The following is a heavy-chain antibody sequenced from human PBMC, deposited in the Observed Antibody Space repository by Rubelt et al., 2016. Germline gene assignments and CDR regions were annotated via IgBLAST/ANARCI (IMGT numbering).Heavy chain of an antibody. D-gene: IGHD2-21*01. CDR2: VFYTGSA. V-gene: IGHV4-59*08. J-gene: IGHJ3*02. CDR3: ARAPATVPEIVVDGFDI. CDR1: GGSINTFY. Sequence: QVQLQESGPGLVKPSETLSLTCTVSGGSINTFYWSWIRQPPGKGLEWIGYVFYTGSANYNPSLKSRVTISVATYRNQFSLRVGSGTAADTAVYYCARAPATVPEIVVDGFDIWGQGTMVTVSS.